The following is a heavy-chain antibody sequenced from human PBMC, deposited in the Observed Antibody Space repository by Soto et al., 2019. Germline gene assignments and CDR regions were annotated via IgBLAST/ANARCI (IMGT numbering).Heavy chain of an antibody. V-gene: IGHV4-34*01. CDR3: ARGSLSSRYYYMDV. J-gene: IGHJ6*03. CDR1: GGSFSGYY. D-gene: IGHD6-13*01. Sequence: SETLSLTCAVYGGSFSGYYWSWIRQPPGKGLEWIGEINHNGSSNYNPALKRRGTKTVDTSKNQFSLKLSSVTAADTVVYYCARGSLSSRYYYMDVWGKGTTVTVSS. CDR2: INHNGSS.